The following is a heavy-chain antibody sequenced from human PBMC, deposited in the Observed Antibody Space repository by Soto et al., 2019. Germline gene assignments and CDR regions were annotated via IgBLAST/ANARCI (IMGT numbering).Heavy chain of an antibody. Sequence: QVRLQQSGPGLVRPSQTLSLTCAISGDSVSSNDAAWNWIRQSPSRGLEWLGRTFYRAKWFFEYAASVGGQLIITPATSRNQFSMQLNSVTPEDTAVYYCAREGQYWSGRPHFWVNGFDVWGQGTTVAVSS. V-gene: IGHV6-1*01. CDR3: AREGQYWSGRPHFWVNGFDV. D-gene: IGHD2-15*01. CDR1: GDSVSSNDAA. J-gene: IGHJ3*01. CDR2: TFYRAKWFF.